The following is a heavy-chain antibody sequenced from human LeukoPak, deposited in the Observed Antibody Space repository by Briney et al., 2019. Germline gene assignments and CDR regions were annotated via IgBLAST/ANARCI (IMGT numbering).Heavy chain of an antibody. V-gene: IGHV4-4*02. D-gene: IGHD3-3*01. CDR1: GDSVSSDNW. CDR3: ARLSLKVLEWSPTKGKETHYFDY. J-gene: IGHJ4*02. CDR2: IYHSGNT. Sequence: PSETLSLTCAVSGDSVSSDNWWSWVRQPPGKGLEWIGEIYHSGNTNYNPSLKSRVTILEDKSKNQFSLKLSSVTAADTAVYYCARLSLKVLEWSPTKGKETHYFDYWGQGTLVTVSS.